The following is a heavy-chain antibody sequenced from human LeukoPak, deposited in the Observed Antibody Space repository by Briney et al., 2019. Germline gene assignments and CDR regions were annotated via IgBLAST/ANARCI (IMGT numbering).Heavy chain of an antibody. Sequence: GGSLKLSCAASGFTFSGSAMHWVRQASGKGLEWVGRIRSKANSYATAYAASVKGRFTISRDDSKNTAYLQMNSLKIEDTAVYYCTEGESPPDYWGQGTLVTVSS. CDR1: GFTFSGSA. CDR2: IRSKANSYAT. V-gene: IGHV3-73*01. CDR3: TEGESPPDY. D-gene: IGHD3-16*01. J-gene: IGHJ4*02.